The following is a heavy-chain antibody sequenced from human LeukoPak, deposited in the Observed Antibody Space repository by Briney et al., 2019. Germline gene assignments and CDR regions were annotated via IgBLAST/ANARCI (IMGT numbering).Heavy chain of an antibody. V-gene: IGHV3-15*01. J-gene: IGHJ4*02. Sequence: PGGSLRLSCAASGFTFSNAWMSWVRQAPGKGLEWVGRIKSKTDGGTTDYAAPVKGRFTISRDDSKNTLYLQMNSLKTEDTAVYYCTTPYYYDSSGYYYVRVGFDYWGQGTLVTVSS. CDR3: TTPYYYDSSGYYYVRVGFDY. CDR1: GFTFSNAW. D-gene: IGHD3-22*01. CDR2: IKSKTDGGTT.